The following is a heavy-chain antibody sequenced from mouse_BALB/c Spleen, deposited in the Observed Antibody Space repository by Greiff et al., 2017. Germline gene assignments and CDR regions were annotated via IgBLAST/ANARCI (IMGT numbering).Heavy chain of an antibody. V-gene: IGHV5-12-1*01. CDR2: ISSGGGST. J-gene: IGHJ1*01. Sequence: EVQLAESGGGLVKPGGSLKLSCAASGFAFSSYDMSWVRQTPEKRLVWVAYISSGGGSTYYPDTVKGRFTISRDNAKNTLYQQMSSLKSEDTAMFYCARHEYYGSSNDDWYLDVWGAGTTVTVSS. CDR3: ARHEYYGSSNDDWYLDV. CDR1: GFAFSSYD. D-gene: IGHD1-1*01.